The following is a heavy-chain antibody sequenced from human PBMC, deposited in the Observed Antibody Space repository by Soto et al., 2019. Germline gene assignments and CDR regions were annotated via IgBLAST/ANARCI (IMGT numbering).Heavy chain of an antibody. CDR1: GGSISSGVYY. J-gene: IGHJ5*02. Sequence: SETLSLTCTVSGGSISSGVYYWSWIRQHPGKGLEWIGYIYYSGSTYYNPSLKSRVTISVDTSKNQFSLKLSSVTAADTAVYYCARDLREATIGFDPWGQGTLVTVSS. D-gene: IGHD5-12*01. CDR3: ARDLREATIGFDP. V-gene: IGHV4-31*03. CDR2: IYYSGST.